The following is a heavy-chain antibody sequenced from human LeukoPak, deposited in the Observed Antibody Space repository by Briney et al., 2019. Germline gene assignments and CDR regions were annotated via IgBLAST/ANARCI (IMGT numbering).Heavy chain of an antibody. CDR3: ASGRGVGATSTGSPVDY. D-gene: IGHD1-26*01. Sequence: ASVKVSCKASGYTFTSYGISWVRQAPGQGLEWMGWISAYNGNTNYAQKLQGRVTMTTDTSTSTAYMELRSLRSDDTAVYYCASGRGVGATSTGSPVDYWGQGTLVTVSS. CDR2: ISAYNGNT. V-gene: IGHV1-18*01. J-gene: IGHJ4*02. CDR1: GYTFTSYG.